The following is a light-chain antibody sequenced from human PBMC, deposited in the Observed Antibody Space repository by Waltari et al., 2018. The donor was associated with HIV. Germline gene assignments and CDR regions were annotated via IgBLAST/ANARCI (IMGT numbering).Light chain of an antibody. V-gene: IGLV1-40*01. CDR3: QSYDSSLSGVI. CDR2: AHN. Sequence: QSVPTQPPSVSAAPGQRAAISCTAASSNIVPGYAVPWYQHLPGPAPKLLLYAHNNRPSGVPDRFSGSKTGTSASLAITGLQAEDEADYYCQSYDSSLSGVIFGGGTKLTVL. J-gene: IGLJ2*01. CDR1: SSNIVPGYA.